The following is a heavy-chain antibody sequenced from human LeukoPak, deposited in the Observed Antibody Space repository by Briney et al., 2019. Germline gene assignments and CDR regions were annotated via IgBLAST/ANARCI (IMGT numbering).Heavy chain of an antibody. CDR1: GVSISSVPYY. J-gene: IGHJ6*04. D-gene: IGHD5-24*01. V-gene: IGHV4-31*03. CDR3: ARDKGDYFYYGLDV. Sequence: SETLSLTCSVSGVSISSVPYYWTWIRQHPGKGLEWIGYIYYSGSTYYNPSLESRVTISVDMSKNQFSLELSSVTAADTAVYYCARDKGDYFYYGLDVWGKGATVTVSS. CDR2: IYYSGST.